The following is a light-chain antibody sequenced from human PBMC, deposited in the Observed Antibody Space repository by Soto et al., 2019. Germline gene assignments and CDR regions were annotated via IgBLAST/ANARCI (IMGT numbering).Light chain of an antibody. CDR2: LNSDGSH. V-gene: IGLV4-69*01. Sequence: VLTQSPSASASLGASVKLTCTLSSGHSNYAIAWHQQQPEKGPRYLMKLNSDGSHSKGDGIPDRFSGSSSGAERYLTISSLQSEDEADYYCQTWGTGIHVVFGGGTKVTV. CDR3: QTWGTGIHVV. CDR1: SGHSNYA. J-gene: IGLJ2*01.